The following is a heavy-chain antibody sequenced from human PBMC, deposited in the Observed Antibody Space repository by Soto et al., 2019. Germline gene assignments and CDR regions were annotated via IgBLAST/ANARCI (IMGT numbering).Heavy chain of an antibody. D-gene: IGHD6-13*01. Sequence: SETLSLTCAVYGGSFSGYYWSWIRQPPGKGLEWIGEINHSGSTNYNPSLKSRVTISVDTSKNQFSLKLSSVTAADTAVYYCARSPIRYSSSWYNWFDPWGQGTLVTVSS. CDR1: GGSFSGYY. CDR3: ARSPIRYSSSWYNWFDP. J-gene: IGHJ5*02. CDR2: INHSGST. V-gene: IGHV4-34*01.